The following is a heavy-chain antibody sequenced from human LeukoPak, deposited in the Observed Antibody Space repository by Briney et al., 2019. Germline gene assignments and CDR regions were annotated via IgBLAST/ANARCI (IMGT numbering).Heavy chain of an antibody. CDR1: GGSISNSSYY. Sequence: KPSETLSLTCTVSGGSISNSSYYWGWIRQPPGKGLEWIGNIYYSGTTYYNPSLKSRVTISVATSKNQFTLKLSSVTAADTAVYYCATPSSYWFGPWGQGTLVTVSS. CDR3: ATPSSYWFGP. D-gene: IGHD6-13*01. V-gene: IGHV4-39*01. J-gene: IGHJ5*02. CDR2: IYYSGTT.